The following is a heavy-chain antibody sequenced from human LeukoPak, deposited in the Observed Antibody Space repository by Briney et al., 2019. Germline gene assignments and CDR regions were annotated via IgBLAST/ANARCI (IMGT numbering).Heavy chain of an antibody. D-gene: IGHD3-16*01. CDR3: ARVDSRGRHFDY. Sequence: GGSLRLSCAASGFTFSSYWMSWVRQAPGKGLEWVANIKEGGSEKYYVDSVKGRFTISRDNAKNSLFLQMNSLRAEDTAVYYCARVDSRGRHFDYWGQGTLVTVSS. CDR2: IKEGGSEK. CDR1: GFTFSSYW. J-gene: IGHJ4*02. V-gene: IGHV3-7*05.